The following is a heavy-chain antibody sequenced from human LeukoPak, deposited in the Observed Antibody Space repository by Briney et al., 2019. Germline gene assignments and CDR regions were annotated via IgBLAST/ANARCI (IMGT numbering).Heavy chain of an antibody. D-gene: IGHD3-10*01. CDR1: GFTFRNCA. V-gene: IGHV3-23*01. J-gene: IGHJ4*02. CDR3: AKHVSGSLFYFDY. CDR2: ISGTGYNT. Sequence: GGSLRLTCAASGFTFRNCAMSWVRQAPGKGLEWVSGISGTGYNTYYADSVKGRFTISRDNSKNTLYLQMNSLGAEDTAVYYCAKHVSGSLFYFDYWGQRTLVTVSS.